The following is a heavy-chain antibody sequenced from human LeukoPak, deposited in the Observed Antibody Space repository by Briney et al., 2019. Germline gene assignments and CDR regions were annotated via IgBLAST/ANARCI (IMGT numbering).Heavy chain of an antibody. Sequence: SETPSLTCAVYGESFSGYYWSWIRQPPGKGLEWIGEINHSGSTNYNPSLKSRVTISVDTSKNQFSLKLSSVTAADTAVYYCARGSPMVRGVILSTYYYYYGMDVWGQGTPVTVSS. CDR2: INHSGST. D-gene: IGHD3-10*01. J-gene: IGHJ6*02. CDR1: GESFSGYY. CDR3: ARGSPMVRGVILSTYYYYYGMDV. V-gene: IGHV4-34*01.